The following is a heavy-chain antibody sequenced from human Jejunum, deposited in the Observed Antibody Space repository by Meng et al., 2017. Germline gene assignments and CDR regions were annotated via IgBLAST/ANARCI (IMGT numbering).Heavy chain of an antibody. D-gene: IGHD2-15*01. CDR2: YDPEEGET. CDR1: GFTLTEIA. J-gene: IGHJ3*02. V-gene: IGHV1-24*01. Sequence: ASVKVSCKVYGFTLTEIAMHWVRQAPGKGLEWVGGYDPEEGETVYARKFEGRVTITEDTSTDTAYMELRSLRSEDTAVYFCATDLGCRGGSCYLGDAFEIWGQGTMVTVSS. CDR3: ATDLGCRGGSCYLGDAFEI.